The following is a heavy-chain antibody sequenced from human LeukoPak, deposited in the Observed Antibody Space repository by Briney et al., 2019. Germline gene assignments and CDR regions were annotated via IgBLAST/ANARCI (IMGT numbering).Heavy chain of an antibody. Sequence: ASVKVSCKASAYTFTNYYISWVRQAPGQGLERMGWISAYNGNTNYAQKFQGRVTMTTDRSTSTAYMELRSLTSDDTAVYYCARAQQLVYWFDPWGQGTLVTVSS. CDR2: ISAYNGNT. V-gene: IGHV1-18*01. J-gene: IGHJ5*02. CDR3: ARAQQLVYWFDP. D-gene: IGHD6-13*01. CDR1: AYTFTNYY.